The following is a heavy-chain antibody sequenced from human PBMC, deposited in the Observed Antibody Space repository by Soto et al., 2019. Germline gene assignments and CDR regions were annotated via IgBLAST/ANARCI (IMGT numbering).Heavy chain of an antibody. Sequence: GQALKISCKGSGYSFTSYWIGWVRQKPGTRLEGMGIIYPGHSHTRYSPSFGGRVTIPADKPISPAYLRWSSRKASETAMYYCARSRHSCRYSGSYELCAFDIWGQGTMVTVS. CDR2: IYPGHSHT. J-gene: IGHJ3*02. CDR1: GYSFTSYW. CDR3: ARSRHSCRYSGSYELCAFDI. V-gene: IGHV5-51*04. D-gene: IGHD1-26*01.